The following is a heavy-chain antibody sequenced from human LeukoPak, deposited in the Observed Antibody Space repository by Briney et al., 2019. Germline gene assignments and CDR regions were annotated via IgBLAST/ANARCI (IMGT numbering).Heavy chain of an antibody. CDR3: ARAPSDFWSGYDLDYFDY. CDR1: GFTFSSYA. J-gene: IGHJ4*02. V-gene: IGHV3-21*01. CDR2: ITSSSAYV. D-gene: IGHD3-3*01. Sequence: PGGSLRLSCAASGFTFSSYAMSWVRQAPGKGLEWVSSITSSSAYVYYADSVKGRFTISRDNAKNSLYLQMNSLRAEDTAVFYCARAPSDFWSGYDLDYFDYWGQGTLVTVSS.